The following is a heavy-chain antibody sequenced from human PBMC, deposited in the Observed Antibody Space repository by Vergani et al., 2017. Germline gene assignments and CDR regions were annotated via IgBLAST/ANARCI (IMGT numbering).Heavy chain of an antibody. CDR2: ISGSGGST. CDR3: AKGPPHGKIRFPVPDY. V-gene: IGHV3-23*01. D-gene: IGHD3-3*01. J-gene: IGHJ4*02. Sequence: EVQLLESGGGLVQPGGSLRLSCAASGFTFSSYAMSWVRQAPGKGLEWVSAISGSGGSTYYADSVKGRFTISRDNSKNTLYLQMNSLRAEDTAVYYCAKGPPHGKIRFPVPDYWGQGTLVTVSS. CDR1: GFTFSSYA.